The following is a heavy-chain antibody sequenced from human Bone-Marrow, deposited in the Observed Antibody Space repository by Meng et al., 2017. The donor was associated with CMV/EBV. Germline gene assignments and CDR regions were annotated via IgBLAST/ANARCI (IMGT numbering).Heavy chain of an antibody. V-gene: IGHV3-73*01. J-gene: IGHJ4*02. CDR1: GFTFSGSA. CDR3: ARVSRWYGALDY. Sequence: GESLKISCAASGFTFSGSAMHWVRQASGKGLEWVGRIRSKANSYATAYAASVKGRFTISRDDSKNTAYLQMNSLKTEDTAVYYCARVSRWYGALDYWGQGTLVTVSS. D-gene: IGHD6-13*01. CDR2: IRSKANSYAT.